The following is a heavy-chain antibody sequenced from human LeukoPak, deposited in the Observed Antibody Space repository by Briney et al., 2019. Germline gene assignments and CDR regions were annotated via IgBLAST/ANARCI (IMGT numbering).Heavy chain of an antibody. Sequence: PGRSLRLSCAASGFTFSSYGMHWVRQAPGKGLERVAVIWFDGSNKYYADSVKGRFTISRDNSKNTLYLQMNSLRAEDTAVYYCARDSSSWNYWGQGTLVTVSS. CDR1: GFTFSSYG. CDR3: ARDSSSWNY. V-gene: IGHV3-33*01. CDR2: IWFDGSNK. J-gene: IGHJ4*02. D-gene: IGHD6-13*01.